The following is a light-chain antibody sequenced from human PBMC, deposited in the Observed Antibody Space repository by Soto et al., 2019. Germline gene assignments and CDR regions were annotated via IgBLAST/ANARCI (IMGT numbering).Light chain of an antibody. CDR2: DAS. CDR1: QSISSY. V-gene: IGKV1-39*01. J-gene: IGKJ1*01. CDR3: PQTSNAHQWA. Sequence: DLQMTHAPSSLSASVGDRVTITCRASQSISSYLNWYQQKPGKAPKLLINDASSLQSGFPSRFRGLTYAKDSTLYITSLQTEDFATYFSPQTSNAHQWALGQGTKAELK.